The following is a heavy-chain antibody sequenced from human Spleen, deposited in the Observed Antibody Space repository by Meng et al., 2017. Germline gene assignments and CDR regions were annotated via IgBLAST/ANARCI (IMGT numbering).Heavy chain of an antibody. CDR2: ILSKSDGGAT. V-gene: IGHV3-15*01. CDR1: GFTFSKAW. D-gene: IGHD6-13*01. Sequence: EVQLVESGGGLVKHGGSLSLYCASSGFTFSKAWMSWVRQAPGKGLEWIGRILSKSDGGATDYAAPVNDRFTISRDDSKNTLYLQMNTLKSEDTAVYYCATGSSYSTDYFDYWGQGTLVTVSS. CDR3: ATGSSYSTDYFDY. J-gene: IGHJ4*02.